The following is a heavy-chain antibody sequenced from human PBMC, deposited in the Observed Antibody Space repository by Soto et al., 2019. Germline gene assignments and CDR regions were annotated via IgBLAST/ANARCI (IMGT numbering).Heavy chain of an antibody. J-gene: IGHJ6*02. D-gene: IGHD3-10*01. CDR3: AKDLGSGYDYNGMAV. CDR1: GFTFSSYS. V-gene: IGHV3-21*01. CDR2: ISSSSSYI. Sequence: GGSLRLSCAASGFTFSSYSMNWVRQAPGKGLEWVSSISSSSSYIYYADSVKGRFTISRDNSKNTLYLQMNSLRAEDTAVYYCAKDLGSGYDYNGMAVWGQGTTVPVSS.